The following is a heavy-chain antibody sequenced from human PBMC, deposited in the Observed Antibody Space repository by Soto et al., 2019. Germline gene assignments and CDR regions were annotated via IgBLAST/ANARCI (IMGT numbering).Heavy chain of an antibody. CDR2: ISYDGSNK. CDR3: ASGSSIDAKQWLVYYYYYYGMDV. CDR1: GFTFSSYA. D-gene: IGHD6-19*01. V-gene: IGHV3-30-3*01. Sequence: GGSLRLSCAASGFTFSSYAMHWVRQAPGKGLEWVAVISYDGSNKYYAGSVKGRFTISRDNSKNTLYLQMNSLRAEDTAVYYCASGSSIDAKQWLVYYYYYYGMDVWGQGTTVTVSS. J-gene: IGHJ6*02.